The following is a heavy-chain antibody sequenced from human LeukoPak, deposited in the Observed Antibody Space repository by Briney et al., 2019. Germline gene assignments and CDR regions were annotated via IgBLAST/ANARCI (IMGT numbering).Heavy chain of an antibody. Sequence: GGSLRLSCVVSGFTFSNYWMTWIRQAQGKGLEWVASIKEDGSEKYYVDSVKGRFIFSRDNAKNSLYLQMDRLRAEDTAVYYCARDKSAGADTGSSFYYWGQGAPVIVSS. J-gene: IGHJ4*02. CDR1: GFTFSNYW. D-gene: IGHD3-10*01. CDR2: IKEDGSEK. V-gene: IGHV3-7*03. CDR3: ARDKSAGADTGSSFYY.